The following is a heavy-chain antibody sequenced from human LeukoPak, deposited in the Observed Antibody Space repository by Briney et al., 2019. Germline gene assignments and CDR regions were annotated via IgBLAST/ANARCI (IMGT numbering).Heavy chain of an antibody. CDR3: ARAYDSSGYFYYYYGMDV. V-gene: IGHV4-59*12. J-gene: IGHJ6*02. CDR1: GGSMHNYY. CDR2: IHSSGTT. D-gene: IGHD3-22*01. Sequence: PPETLSLTCTVSGGSMHNYYWSWIRQPPGKGLEWIGYIHSSGTTNYSPSLKTRLTISVDTSKNQFSLKLSSVTAADTAVYYCARAYDSSGYFYYYYGMDVWGQGTTVTVSS.